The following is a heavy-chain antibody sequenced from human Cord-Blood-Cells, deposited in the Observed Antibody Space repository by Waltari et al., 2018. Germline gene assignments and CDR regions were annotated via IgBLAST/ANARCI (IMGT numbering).Heavy chain of an antibody. J-gene: IGHJ4*02. V-gene: IGHV3-23*01. CDR3: AKVQRGSSSWVDY. Sequence: EVQLLESGGGLVQPGGSLRLSCAASGFTFSSYAMSWVRQAPGKGLEWVSAISGRGVSTYYADSVMGRFTISRDNSKNTLYLQMNSLRAEDTAVYYCAKVQRGSSSWVDYWGQGTLVTVSS. CDR2: ISGRGVST. D-gene: IGHD6-13*01. CDR1: GFTFSSYA.